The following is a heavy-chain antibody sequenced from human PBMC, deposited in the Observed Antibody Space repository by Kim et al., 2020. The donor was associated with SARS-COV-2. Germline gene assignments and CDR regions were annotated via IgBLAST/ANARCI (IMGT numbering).Heavy chain of an antibody. CDR1: GGSISSSSYY. V-gene: IGHV4-39*01. Sequence: SETLSLTCTVSGGSISSSSYYWGWIRQPPGKGLEWIGSIYYSGSTYYNPSLKSRVPISVDTSKNQFSLKLSSVTAADTAVYYCARRPYCSGGSCYDDAFDIWGQGTMVTVSS. CDR3: ARRPYCSGGSCYDDAFDI. CDR2: IYYSGST. J-gene: IGHJ3*02. D-gene: IGHD2-15*01.